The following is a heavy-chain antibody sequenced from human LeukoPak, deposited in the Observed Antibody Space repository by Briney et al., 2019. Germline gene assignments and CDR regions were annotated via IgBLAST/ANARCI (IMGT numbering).Heavy chain of an antibody. Sequence: SETLTLTCTVSGVSFSTSYWNWSRQRPGKGLKWIGCLSYTGKTDYNPSLISRFSISLGSSNNPYSLKLTSVTAADTAVYYCSRGYFEPFDHWGQGILVTVSS. CDR1: GVSFSTSY. V-gene: IGHV4-59*01. CDR2: LSYTGKT. CDR3: SRGYFEPFDH. J-gene: IGHJ4*02. D-gene: IGHD2/OR15-2a*01.